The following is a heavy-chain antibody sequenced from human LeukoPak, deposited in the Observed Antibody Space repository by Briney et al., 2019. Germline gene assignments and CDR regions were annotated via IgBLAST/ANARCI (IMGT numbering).Heavy chain of an antibody. Sequence: GGSLRLSCAASGFTFSTFSNYGMSWVRQAPGKGLEWVSAISDSGGKTYYADSMKGRFTISRDNSKNTLYLQMNGLRAEDTAVYYCAKHGSGRYFDYWGQGTLVTVSS. CDR2: ISDSGGKT. V-gene: IGHV3-23*01. J-gene: IGHJ4*02. D-gene: IGHD6-19*01. CDR3: AKHGSGRYFDY. CDR1: GFTFSTFSNYG.